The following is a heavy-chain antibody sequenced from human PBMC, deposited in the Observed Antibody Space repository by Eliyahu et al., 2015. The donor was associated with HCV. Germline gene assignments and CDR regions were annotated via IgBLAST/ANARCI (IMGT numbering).Heavy chain of an antibody. J-gene: IGHJ4*02. Sequence: EVQLVESGGGLVQPGRSLRLSCAASGFTFVDYAIHWVRQVPGKGLEWVSGISWNSGNIDYADSVKGRFIISRDNANNSLYLQMNSLRAEDTALYYCAKDIRAGSGSFQPSFDSWGQGTLVTVSS. CDR2: ISWNSGNI. CDR1: GFTFVDYA. CDR3: AKDIRAGSGSFQPSFDS. V-gene: IGHV3-9*01. D-gene: IGHD3-10*01.